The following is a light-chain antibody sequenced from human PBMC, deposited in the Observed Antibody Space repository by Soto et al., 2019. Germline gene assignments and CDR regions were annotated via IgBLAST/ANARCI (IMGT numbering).Light chain of an antibody. Sequence: EIVMTQSPATLSVSPGERATLSCRASQSISSNLAWYQQKPGQAPRLLIYGASTRATGFPARFSGSGSGTDFTLTITSLQSEDVAVYYCQQYNDWPPKYTFGPGPKLEIK. CDR2: GAS. V-gene: IGKV3-15*01. CDR3: QQYNDWPPKYT. CDR1: QSISSN. J-gene: IGKJ2*01.